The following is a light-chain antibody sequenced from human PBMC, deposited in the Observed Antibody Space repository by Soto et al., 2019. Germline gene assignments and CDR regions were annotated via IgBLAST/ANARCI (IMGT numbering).Light chain of an antibody. V-gene: IGKV3-15*01. CDR1: PSDGIL. CDR2: GTT. CDR3: QQYNNWPRT. J-gene: IGKJ1*01. Sequence: IVMKQSPATLCVSXGERATLPCRTRPSDGILLTRYQQKPGHAPRIXXHGTTTRAKVIPARFSGSGSGTEFTLTISSRQSEDFAVYYGQQYNNWPRTFGQGTKVDIK.